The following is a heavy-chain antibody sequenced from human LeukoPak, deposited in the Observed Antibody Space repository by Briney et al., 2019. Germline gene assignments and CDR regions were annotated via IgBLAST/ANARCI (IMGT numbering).Heavy chain of an antibody. CDR3: ARDLYDYGDYVGY. V-gene: IGHV1-2*02. CDR2: INPNSGGT. CDR1: GYTFTGYY. Sequence: ASVTVSCKASGYTFTGYYMHWVRQAPGQGLEWMGWINPNSGGTNYAQKFQGRVTMTRDTSISTAYMELSRLRSDDTAVYYCARDLYDYGDYVGYWGQGTLVTVSS. D-gene: IGHD4-17*01. J-gene: IGHJ4*02.